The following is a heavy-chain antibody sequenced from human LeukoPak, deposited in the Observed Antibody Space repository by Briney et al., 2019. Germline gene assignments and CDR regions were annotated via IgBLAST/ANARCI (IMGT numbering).Heavy chain of an antibody. CDR2: VYPATSDT. V-gene: IGHV5-51*01. J-gene: IGHJ4*02. CDR3: ATRQGIAAAGFDY. D-gene: IGHD6-13*01. CDR1: GYSFPNYW. Sequence: GESLKISCKGSGYSFPNYWIGWVRQMPGKGLEWIGIVYPATSDTTYSPSFQGQVTISADKSSSTAYLQWSSLKASDTAMYYCATRQGIAAAGFDYWGQGTLVTVSS.